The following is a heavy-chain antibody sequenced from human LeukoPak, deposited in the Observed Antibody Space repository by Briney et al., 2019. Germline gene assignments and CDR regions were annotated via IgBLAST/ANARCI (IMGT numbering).Heavy chain of an antibody. CDR2: ISAYNGNT. CDR1: GYTFTSYG. V-gene: IGHV1-18*01. D-gene: IGHD3-10*01. J-gene: IGHJ6*02. CDR3: AADAGFRYYYYGMDV. Sequence: ASVKVSCKASGYTFTSYGISWVRQAPGQGLEWMGWISAYNGNTNYAQKFQGRVTITADESTSTAYMELSSLRSEDTAVYYCAADAGFRYYYYGMDVWGQGTTVTVSS.